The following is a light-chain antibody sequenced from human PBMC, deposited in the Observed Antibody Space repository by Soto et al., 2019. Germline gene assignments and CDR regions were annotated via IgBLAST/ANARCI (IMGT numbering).Light chain of an antibody. CDR3: QQRTNWPDT. CDR2: GSS. J-gene: IGKJ5*01. Sequence: EIVLTQSPDTLSLSPWERSTLSCRASQSIGRSLAWYQQKPGQAPRLLIYGSSNRATGIPSRFSGSGSGTDFTLTISSLEPEDFSVYYCQQRTNWPDTFGQGTRLEI. V-gene: IGKV3-11*01. CDR1: QSIGRS.